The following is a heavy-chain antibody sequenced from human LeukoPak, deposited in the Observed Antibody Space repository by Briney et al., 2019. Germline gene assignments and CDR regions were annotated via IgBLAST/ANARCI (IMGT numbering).Heavy chain of an antibody. CDR3: AELGITMIGGV. CDR2: IRSDGSYK. V-gene: IGHV3-30*02. CDR1: GFTSSSYG. J-gene: IGHJ6*04. Sequence: GGSLRLSCAASGFTSSSYGMHWVRQAPGKGLEWVAFIRSDGSYKYYADPVKGRLTISRDNSKNTLYLQMNSLRAEDTAVYYCAELGITMIGGVWGKGTTVTISS. D-gene: IGHD3-10*02.